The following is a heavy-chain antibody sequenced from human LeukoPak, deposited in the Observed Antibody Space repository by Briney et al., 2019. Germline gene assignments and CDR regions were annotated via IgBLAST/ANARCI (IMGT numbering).Heavy chain of an antibody. CDR3: AKDILGTGWSPFDS. CDR2: IDGDGVNI. Sequence: GGSLRLSCAASGFIFDDFAMHWVRQTPEKGLEWVSFIDGDGVNIYYADSVKGRFTISRDNSKNSLYLQMDSVRTEDTALYYCAKDILGTGWSPFDSWGQGTLVTVSP. CDR1: GFIFDDFA. V-gene: IGHV3-43*02. D-gene: IGHD6-19*01. J-gene: IGHJ4*02.